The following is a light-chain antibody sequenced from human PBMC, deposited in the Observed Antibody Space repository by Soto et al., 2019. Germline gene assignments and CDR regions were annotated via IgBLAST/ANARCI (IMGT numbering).Light chain of an antibody. V-gene: IGKV3-15*01. CDR3: QQYNNWPPHT. CDR1: QSVSSN. J-gene: IGKJ2*01. Sequence: EIVRTQSPATLSVSPGERATLSCMASQSVSSNLAWYQQKPGQAPRLLIYGASTRATGIPARFSGSGSGTVFTLNISSLQSEDFAVYYCQQYNNWPPHTFGQGTKLEIK. CDR2: GAS.